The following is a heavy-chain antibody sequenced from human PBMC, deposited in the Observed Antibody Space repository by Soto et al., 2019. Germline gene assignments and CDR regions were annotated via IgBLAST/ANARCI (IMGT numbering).Heavy chain of an antibody. Sequence: ASVKVSCKASGGTFSSYTISWVRQAPGQGLEWMGRIIPILGIANYAQKFQGRVTITADKSTSTAYMELSSLRSEDTAVYYCECACIFLVVPAPLDWFAPWGQATLVSVSS. J-gene: IGHJ5*02. CDR2: IIPILGIA. CDR3: ECACIFLVVPAPLDWFAP. D-gene: IGHD2-2*01. CDR1: GGTFSSYT. V-gene: IGHV1-69*02.